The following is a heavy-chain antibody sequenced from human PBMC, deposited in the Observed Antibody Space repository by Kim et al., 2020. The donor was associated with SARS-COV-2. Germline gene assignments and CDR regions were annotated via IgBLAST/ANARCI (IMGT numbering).Heavy chain of an antibody. CDR3: ARTPYSSSWYSYYFDY. D-gene: IGHD6-13*01. J-gene: IGHJ4*02. V-gene: IGHV4-4*07. Sequence: SPKGRCTISVDTSKNQFSRKLSSVTAADTAVYYCARTPYSSSWYSYYFDYWGQGTLVTVSS.